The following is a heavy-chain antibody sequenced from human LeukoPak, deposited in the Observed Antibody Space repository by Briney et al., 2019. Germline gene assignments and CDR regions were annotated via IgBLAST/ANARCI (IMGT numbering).Heavy chain of an antibody. Sequence: GGSLRLSCAASGFTFSSYSMNWVRQAPGKGLEWVSYISSSSSTIYYADSVKGRFTISRDNAKNSLYLQMNSLRAEDTAVYYCAKSGSSSWPTYFDYWGQGTLVTVSS. D-gene: IGHD6-13*01. CDR2: ISSSSSTI. V-gene: IGHV3-48*01. CDR3: AKSGSSSWPTYFDY. J-gene: IGHJ4*02. CDR1: GFTFSSYS.